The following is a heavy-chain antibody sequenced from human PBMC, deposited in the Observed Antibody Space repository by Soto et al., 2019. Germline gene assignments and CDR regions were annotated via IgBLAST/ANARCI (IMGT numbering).Heavy chain of an antibody. CDR1: GFTFSDRY. CDR3: VRGGMSGRDFDY. V-gene: IGHV3-72*01. D-gene: IGHD3-16*01. CDR2: SRNKANSYTT. Sequence: EVQLVESGGGLVQPGGSLRLSCAVSGFTFSDRYIDWVRQAPGKGLEWVARSRNKANSYTTEYAASVKGRITISRDDSKNSVYLQMNSLKTEDTAVYYCVRGGMSGRDFDYWGQGTLVTVSS. J-gene: IGHJ4*02.